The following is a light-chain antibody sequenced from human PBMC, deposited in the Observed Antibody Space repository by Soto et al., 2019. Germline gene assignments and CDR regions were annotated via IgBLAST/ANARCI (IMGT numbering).Light chain of an antibody. V-gene: IGKV3D-7*01. Sequence: EIVMTQSPATLSLSPGERATLSCRASQSVSSSYLSWYQQKPGQAPRLLIYGASTRATGIPARFSGSGSGTEFTLTISSLQPEDFAVYYCQQDYNLPYTFGQGTKREIK. CDR2: GAS. J-gene: IGKJ2*01. CDR3: QQDYNLPYT. CDR1: QSVSSSY.